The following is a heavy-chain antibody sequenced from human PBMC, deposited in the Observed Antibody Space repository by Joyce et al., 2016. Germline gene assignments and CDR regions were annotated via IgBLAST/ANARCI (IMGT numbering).Heavy chain of an antibody. J-gene: IGHJ4*02. CDR2: IYNSGTT. V-gene: IGHV4-31*03. CDR3: ARALGLRGGLDY. CDR1: GGSVSSGGYL. D-gene: IGHD3-10*01. Sequence: QVQLQESGPGLVKPSQTLSLTCSVSGGSVSSGGYLWGWIRQHGGKGLEWIGYIYNSGTTYYNSSLKSRTTMSVDTSKNQFSLAMTHVTAADTAVYYCARALGLRGGLDYWGQGSLLTVSS.